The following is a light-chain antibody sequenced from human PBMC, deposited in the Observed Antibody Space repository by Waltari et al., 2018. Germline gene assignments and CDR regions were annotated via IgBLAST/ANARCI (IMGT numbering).Light chain of an antibody. CDR3: QQYYTTPPYT. CDR2: WAS. J-gene: IGKJ2*01. V-gene: IGKV4-1*01. CDR1: QSVLYSSRNKNY. Sequence: DIVMTQSPDSLAVSLGERATINCKSSQSVLYSSRNKNYLAWYQQKPGQPPKLLINWASTRESGVPDRFSGSGSGTDFTLTISSLQAEDVAVYYCQQYYTTPPYTFGQGTKLEIK.